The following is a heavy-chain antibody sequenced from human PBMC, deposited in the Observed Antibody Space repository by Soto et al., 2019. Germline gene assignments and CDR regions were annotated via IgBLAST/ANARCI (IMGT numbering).Heavy chain of an antibody. CDR1: GYTFTTYA. V-gene: IGHV1-3*01. CDR2: INVDNGNT. CDR3: ARDGRYRYGSYSHYGMDV. J-gene: IGHJ6*02. Sequence: QIQLVQSGADVRKPGASVKVSCTASGYTFTTYAMHWVRQAPGQRPEWMGWINVDNGNTKYSQNFQGRVTIKRDTSASTAHMELSGLTYGDTGVYFCARDGRYRYGSYSHYGMDVWGQGTTVIVSS. D-gene: IGHD3-16*02.